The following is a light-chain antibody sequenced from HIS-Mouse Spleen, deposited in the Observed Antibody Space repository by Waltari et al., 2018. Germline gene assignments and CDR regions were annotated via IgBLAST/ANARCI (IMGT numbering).Light chain of an antibody. CDR3: NSRDSSGNHLV. CDR1: SLRSYY. Sequence: SSELTQDPAVSVALGQTVRITCQGDSLRSYYASLYPQKPGQAPVLVIYGKNNRPSGIPDRFSGSSSGNTASLTITGAQAEDEADYYCNSRDSSGNHLVFGGGTKLTVL. CDR2: GKN. J-gene: IGLJ2*01. V-gene: IGLV3-19*01.